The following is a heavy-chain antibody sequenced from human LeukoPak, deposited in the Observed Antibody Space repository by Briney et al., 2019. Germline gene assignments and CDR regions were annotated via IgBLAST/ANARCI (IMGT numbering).Heavy chain of an antibody. CDR2: MYYSGST. Sequence: PSETLSLTCTVSGGSISSRSYYWGWIRQPPGKGLEWIGTMYYSGSTYYNPSLKSRVTMSLDTSKNQFSLRLSSVTAADTAVYYCEVEDHIVSDAFDIWGQGTMVTVSS. CDR3: EVEDHIVSDAFDI. D-gene: IGHD2-21*01. J-gene: IGHJ3*02. CDR1: GGSISSRSYY. V-gene: IGHV4-39*07.